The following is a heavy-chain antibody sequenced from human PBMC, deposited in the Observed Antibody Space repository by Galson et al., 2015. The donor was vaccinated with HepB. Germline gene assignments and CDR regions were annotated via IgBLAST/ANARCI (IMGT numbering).Heavy chain of an antibody. V-gene: IGHV1-8*01. D-gene: IGHD3-3*01. J-gene: IGHJ4*02. CDR3: ARGMGPGFLEWLL. CDR2: ISTYSGNT. CDR1: GYTFTTYG. Sequence: SVKVSCKASGYTFTTYGISWVRQAPGQGLEWVGWISTYSGNTGYAQKFQGRVTMTRNTSISTAYMELSSLRSEDTAVYYCARGMGPGFLEWLLWGQGTLVTVSS.